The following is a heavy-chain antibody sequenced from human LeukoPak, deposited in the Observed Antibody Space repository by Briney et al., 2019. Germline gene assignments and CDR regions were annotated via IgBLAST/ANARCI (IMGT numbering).Heavy chain of an antibody. Sequence: PGRSLRLSCAASGFPFRSYAMHWPRQAPGKALEGVAVVSYDGSNKYYADSVKGRFTISRDNSKNPLYLQMNSLRAQDTAVYYCAELGITMSGGVWGKGTTVTISS. D-gene: IGHD3-10*02. CDR1: GFPFRSYA. V-gene: IGHV3-30*04. J-gene: IGHJ6*04. CDR3: AELGITMSGGV. CDR2: VSYDGSNK.